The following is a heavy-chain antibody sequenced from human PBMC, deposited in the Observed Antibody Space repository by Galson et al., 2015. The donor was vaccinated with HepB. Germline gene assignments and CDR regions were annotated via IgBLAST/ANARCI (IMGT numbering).Heavy chain of an antibody. D-gene: IGHD3-22*01. J-gene: IGHJ4*01. CDR1: GFTFSDYY. V-gene: IGHV3-11*01. CDR2: ISSSATAI. Sequence: SLRLSCAASGFTFSDYYMSRIRQVPGKGLEWVSYISSSATAIYYADSVKGRFTISRVNAKNSLYLQMNSLRAEDTAVYYCARDLGYYDSSGYYVENTLTFDYWGHGTLVTVSS. CDR3: ARDLGYYDSSGYYVENTLTFDY.